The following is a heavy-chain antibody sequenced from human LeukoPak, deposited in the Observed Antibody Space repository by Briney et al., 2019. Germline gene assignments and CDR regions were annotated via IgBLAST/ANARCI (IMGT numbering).Heavy chain of an antibody. V-gene: IGHV4-61*02. CDR2: IYPSGST. CDR3: ARGDWGSPDYCYMDV. CDR1: GGSISSSSYY. J-gene: IGHJ6*03. Sequence: SETLSLTCTVSGGSISSSSYYWSWIRQPAGKGLEWIGRIYPSGSTDYNPSLKSRVTISIDTSKNQFSLKQSSVTAADTAVYYCARGDWGSPDYCYMDVWGKGTTVTISS. D-gene: IGHD7-27*01.